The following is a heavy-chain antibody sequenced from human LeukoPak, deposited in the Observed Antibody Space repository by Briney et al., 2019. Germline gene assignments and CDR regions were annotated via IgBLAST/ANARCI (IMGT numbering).Heavy chain of an antibody. CDR3: ARDAPYCSSTSCYPDGAFDI. D-gene: IGHD2-2*01. CDR2: INPSGGST. J-gene: IGHJ3*02. V-gene: IGHV1-46*01. CDR1: GYTFTSYY. Sequence: GASVKVSCKASGYTFTSYYMHWVRQAPGQGLEWMGTINPSGGSTSYAQKFQGRVTMTRDTSTSTVYMELSSLRSEDTAVYYCARDAPYCSSTSCYPDGAFDIWGQGTMVTVSS.